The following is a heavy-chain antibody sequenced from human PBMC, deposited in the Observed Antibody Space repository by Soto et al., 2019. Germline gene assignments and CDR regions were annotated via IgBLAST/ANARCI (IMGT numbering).Heavy chain of an antibody. J-gene: IGHJ6*02. CDR3: AKDLVYCSGGSCYFPGMDV. D-gene: IGHD2-15*01. V-gene: IGHV3-30*18. CDR2: ISYDGSNK. Sequence: GGALRLSWAASGFAFSSCGMHWVRQAPGKGLEWVAVISYDGSNKYYADSVKGRFTISRDNSKNTLYLQMNSLRAEDTAVYYCAKDLVYCSGGSCYFPGMDVWGQGTTVTVS. CDR1: GFAFSSCG.